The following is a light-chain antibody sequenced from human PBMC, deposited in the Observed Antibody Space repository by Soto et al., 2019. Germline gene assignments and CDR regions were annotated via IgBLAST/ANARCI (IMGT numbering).Light chain of an antibody. V-gene: IGKV3-11*01. J-gene: IGKJ1*01. CDR3: QQRTNWLGT. CDR1: QSVSRY. Sequence: EIVLTQSPVTLSLSPGERATLSCRASQSVSRYLAWYQQKPGQAPRLLIYDTSIRATGIPARFSGSGARTDFTLTINSPEPEDFAIYSCQQRTNWLGTFGQGTKVEIK. CDR2: DTS.